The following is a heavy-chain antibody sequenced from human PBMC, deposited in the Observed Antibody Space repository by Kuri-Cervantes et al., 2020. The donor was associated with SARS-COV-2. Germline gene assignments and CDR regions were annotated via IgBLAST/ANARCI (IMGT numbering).Heavy chain of an antibody. D-gene: IGHD3-22*01. CDR1: GGSISSYY. J-gene: IGHJ2*01. V-gene: IGHV4-39*07. CDR2: IYYSGST. CDR3: VRDVDSPLLRLRYFDL. Sequence: GSLRLSCTVSGGSISSYYWGWIRQPPGKGLEWIGSIYYSGSTYYNPSLKSRVTISVDTSKNQFSLKLSSVTAADTAVYYCVRDVDSPLLRLRYFDLWGRGTLVTVSS.